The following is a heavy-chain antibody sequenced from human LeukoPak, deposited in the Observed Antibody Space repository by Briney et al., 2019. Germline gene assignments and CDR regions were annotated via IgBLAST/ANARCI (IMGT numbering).Heavy chain of an antibody. CDR3: AKFSSGWYLGYFQH. V-gene: IGHV3-30*18. CDR1: GFTFSSYG. D-gene: IGHD6-19*01. CDR2: ISYDGSNK. Sequence: GGSLRLSCAASGFTFSSYGMHWVSQAPGKGLEWVAVISYDGSNKYYADSVKGRFTISRDNSKNTLYLQMNSLRAEDTAVYYCAKFSSGWYLGYFQHWGQGTLVTVSS. J-gene: IGHJ1*01.